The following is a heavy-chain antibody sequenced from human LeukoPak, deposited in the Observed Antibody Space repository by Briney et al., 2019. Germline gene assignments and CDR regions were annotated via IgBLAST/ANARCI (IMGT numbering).Heavy chain of an antibody. CDR3: ARCRGVRGQSGPRNWFDP. CDR1: GYTFTSYG. Sequence: ASVKVSCKASGYTFTSYGITWVRQAPGQGLEWMGWIGAYNGNTNYAQKLQGRVTMTTDTSTSTAYMELRSLRSDDTAVYYCARCRGVRGQSGPRNWFDPWGQGTLVTVSS. CDR2: IGAYNGNT. V-gene: IGHV1-18*01. D-gene: IGHD3-10*01. J-gene: IGHJ5*02.